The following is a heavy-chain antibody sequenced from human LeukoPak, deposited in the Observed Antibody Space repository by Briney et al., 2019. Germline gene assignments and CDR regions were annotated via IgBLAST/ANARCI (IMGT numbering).Heavy chain of an antibody. CDR3: ARVYYYDSTGYYYQYYFDY. J-gene: IGHJ4*02. V-gene: IGHV4-30-4*08. CDR2: IYYSGST. Sequence: SETLSLTCTVSGGSINSGDYYWTWIRQPPGKGLEWIGYIYYSGSTYYNPSLKSRVTISVDTSKNQFSLKLSSVTAADTAVYYCARVYYYDSTGYYYQYYFDYWGQGTLVTVSS. CDR1: GGSINSGDYY. D-gene: IGHD3-22*01.